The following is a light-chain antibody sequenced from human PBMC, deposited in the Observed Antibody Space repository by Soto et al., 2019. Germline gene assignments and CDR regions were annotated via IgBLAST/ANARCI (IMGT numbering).Light chain of an antibody. CDR3: SSLTTSSTWV. V-gene: IGLV2-14*01. J-gene: IGLJ3*02. CDR2: EVS. Sequence: QSALTQPASVSGSPGQSITISCAGTSNDVGGYNYVSWYQQHPGKAPKLLIYEVSHRPSGVSHRFSGSKSGDTASLTIAGLQAEDEADYYCSSLTTSSTWVFGGGTKLTVL. CDR1: SNDVGGYNY.